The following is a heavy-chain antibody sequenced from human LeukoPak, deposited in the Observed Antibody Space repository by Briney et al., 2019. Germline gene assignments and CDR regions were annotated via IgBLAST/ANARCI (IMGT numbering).Heavy chain of an antibody. D-gene: IGHD6-19*01. CDR3: ARVSPLIAVAGDFDY. CDR2: INPNSGGT. V-gene: IGHV1-2*02. J-gene: IGHJ4*02. CDR1: GYTFTGYY. Sequence: ASLKVSCKASGYTFTGYYMHWVRQAPGQGLEWMGWINPNSGGTNYAQKFQGRVTMTRDTSISTAYMELSRLRSDDTAVYYCARVSPLIAVAGDFDYWGQGTLVTVSS.